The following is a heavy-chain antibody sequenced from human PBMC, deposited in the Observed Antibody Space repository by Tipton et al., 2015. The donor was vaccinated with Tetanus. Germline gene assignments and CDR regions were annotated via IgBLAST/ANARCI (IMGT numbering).Heavy chain of an antibody. CDR3: ARHPYASVNDWFDP. D-gene: IGHD3-16*01. V-gene: IGHV4-39*01. Sequence: TLSLTCTVSNGSVSSSLYCWAWVRQSPGRGLEWIGTIYYNGNTYYNPSLKSRVTISVDTSKNRFSLKLTSVTAADTAVYYCARHPYASVNDWFDPWGQGTLVTVSS. J-gene: IGHJ5*02. CDR2: IYYNGNT. CDR1: NGSVSSSLYC.